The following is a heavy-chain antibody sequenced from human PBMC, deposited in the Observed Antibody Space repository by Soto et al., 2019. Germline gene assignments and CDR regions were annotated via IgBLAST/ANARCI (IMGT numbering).Heavy chain of an antibody. V-gene: IGHV3-23*01. CDR3: AKAKMKPGGQEDKPCCNYFDY. J-gene: IGHJ4*02. D-gene: IGHD1-26*01. CDR1: GFTFSSYA. Sequence: PGGSLRLSCAASGFTFSSYAMSWVRQAPGKGLEWVSAISGSGGSTYYADYVKGRFTISRDNSKNTLYLQMNSLRAEDTAVYYCAKAKMKPGGQEDKPCCNYFDYWGQGTLVTVSS. CDR2: ISGSGGST.